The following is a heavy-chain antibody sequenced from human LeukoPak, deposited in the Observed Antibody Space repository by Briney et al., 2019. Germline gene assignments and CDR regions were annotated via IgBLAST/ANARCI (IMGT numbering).Heavy chain of an antibody. V-gene: IGHV3-48*03. Sequence: GGSLRLSCAASGFTFSSYEMNWVRQAPGKGLEWVSYISSSGSTIYYADSVKGRFTISRDNAKNSLYLQMNSLRAEDTAVYYCTRDQYSSGWYSYYYGMNVWGKGTTVTVSS. CDR1: GFTFSSYE. D-gene: IGHD6-19*01. CDR2: ISSSGSTI. J-gene: IGHJ6*04. CDR3: TRDQYSSGWYSYYYGMNV.